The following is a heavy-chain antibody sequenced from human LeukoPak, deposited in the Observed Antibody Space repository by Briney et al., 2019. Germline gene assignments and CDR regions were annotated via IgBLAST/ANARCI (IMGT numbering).Heavy chain of an antibody. V-gene: IGHV4-34*01. CDR1: GGSFSGYY. D-gene: IGHD2-2*01. CDR3: ARGYCSSTSCPGLDFDY. J-gene: IGHJ4*02. CDR2: INHSGST. Sequence: SETLSLTCAVYGGSFSGYYWSWIRQPPGKGLEWIGEINHSGSTNYDPSLKSRVTISVDTSKNQFSLKLSSVTAADTAVYYCARGYCSSTSCPGLDFDYWGQGTLVTVSS.